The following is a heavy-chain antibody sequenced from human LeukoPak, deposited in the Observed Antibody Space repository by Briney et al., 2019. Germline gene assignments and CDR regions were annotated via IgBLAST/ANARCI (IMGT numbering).Heavy chain of an antibody. D-gene: IGHD3-10*01. CDR3: AREIGVPGWFDP. V-gene: IGHV3-23*01. CDR2: ISGRTDRT. CDR1: GFSFGNTA. J-gene: IGHJ5*02. Sequence: GGSLRPSCVASGFSFGNTAMNWVRQGPGKWLEWVSAISGRTDRTFYADSVEGRFTISRDNSKNTVYLQMNNLRAEDTAVYYCAREIGVPGWFDPWGQGTLVTVSS.